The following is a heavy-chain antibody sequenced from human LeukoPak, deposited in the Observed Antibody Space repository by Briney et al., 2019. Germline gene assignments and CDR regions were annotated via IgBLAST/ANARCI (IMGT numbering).Heavy chain of an antibody. D-gene: IGHD1-20*01. V-gene: IGHV3-30*18. CDR1: GFTFSSYG. CDR3: AKDRARITGGMDV. Sequence: PGGSLRLSCAASGFTFSSYGMHWVRQAPGRGLEWLAVISYHGSDTYHADSVRGRFTISRDYSKNTLFLQMNSLGAEDTAVYYCAKDRARITGGMDVWGQGTTVTVFS. CDR2: ISYHGSDT. J-gene: IGHJ6*02.